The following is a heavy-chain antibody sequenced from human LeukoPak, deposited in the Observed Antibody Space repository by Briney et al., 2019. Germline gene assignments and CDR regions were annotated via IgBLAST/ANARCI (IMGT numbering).Heavy chain of an antibody. Sequence: SETLSLTCTVSGDSISSSSDYWGWIRQPPGRGLEWTQSNTYSGNTFDNPSLKSRVTISVDTSKNQFSLRLTSVTAADTAVYYCARHRLSTSSGEGPTFFDFWGQGTQVTVSS. CDR1: GDSISSSSDY. D-gene: IGHD6-6*01. CDR2: NTYSGNT. V-gene: IGHV4-39*01. J-gene: IGHJ4*02. CDR3: ARHRLSTSSGEGPTFFDF.